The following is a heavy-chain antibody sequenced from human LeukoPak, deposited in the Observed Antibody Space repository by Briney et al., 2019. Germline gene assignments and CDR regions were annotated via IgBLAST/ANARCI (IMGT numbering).Heavy chain of an antibody. CDR1: GFTFSSYW. D-gene: IGHD3-16*01. CDR3: ARDPWGYSTPI. Sequence: GGSLRLSCAASGFTFSSYWMHWVRQAPGKGLEWVSVIYSGGSTYYADSVKGRFTISRDNSKNTLYLQMNSLRAEDTAVYYCARDPWGYSTPIWGQGTMVTVSS. J-gene: IGHJ3*02. V-gene: IGHV3-53*01. CDR2: IYSGGST.